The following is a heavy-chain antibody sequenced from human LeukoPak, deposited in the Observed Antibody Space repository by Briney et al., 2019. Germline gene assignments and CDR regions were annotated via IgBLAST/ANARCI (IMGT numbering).Heavy chain of an antibody. J-gene: IGHJ3*02. CDR3: ARDPPYYSSSWYDAFDI. Sequence: GGSLRLSCAASGFTFSSYAMHWVRQAPGKGLEGVAVISYDGSNKYYADSVKGRFTISRDNSKNTLYLQMNSLRAEDTAVYYCARDPPYYSSSWYDAFDIWGQGTMVTVSS. CDR1: GFTFSSYA. CDR2: ISYDGSNK. D-gene: IGHD6-13*01. V-gene: IGHV3-30-3*01.